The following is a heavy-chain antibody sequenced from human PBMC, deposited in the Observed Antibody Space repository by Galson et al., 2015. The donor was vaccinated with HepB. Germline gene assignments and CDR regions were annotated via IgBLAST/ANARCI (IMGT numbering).Heavy chain of an antibody. CDR1: GYTFTSYY. V-gene: IGHV1-46*04. CDR2: INPSGGST. Sequence: SVKVSCKASGYTFTSYYMHWVRQAPGQGLEWMGIINPSGGSTSYAQKLQGRVTMTRDTSTSTVYMELSSLRSEDTAVYYCARGGARYCSGGSCYDQNYNWFDPWGQGTLVTVSS. CDR3: ARGGARYCSGGSCYDQNYNWFDP. J-gene: IGHJ5*02. D-gene: IGHD2-15*01.